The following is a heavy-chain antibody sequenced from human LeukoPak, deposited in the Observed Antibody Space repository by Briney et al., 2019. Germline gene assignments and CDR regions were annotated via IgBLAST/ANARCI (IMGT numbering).Heavy chain of an antibody. V-gene: IGHV4-59*01. CDR3: ARDRGGYKYDS. Sequence: SETLSLTCTVSGGSISSYYWNWIRQPPGKGLEWIGYIYYSGSTSYNPSLRSRLTISVDTSKNQFSLKLTSVTAADTAVYYCARDRGGYKYDSWGQGTLVTVSS. CDR1: GGSISSYY. J-gene: IGHJ4*02. D-gene: IGHD5-18*01. CDR2: IYYSGST.